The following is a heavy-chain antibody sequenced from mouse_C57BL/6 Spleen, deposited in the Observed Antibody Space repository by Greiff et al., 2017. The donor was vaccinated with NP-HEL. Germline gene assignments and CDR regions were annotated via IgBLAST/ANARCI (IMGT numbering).Heavy chain of an antibody. V-gene: IGHV3-6*01. CDR1: GYSITSGYY. D-gene: IGHD2-1*01. CDR2: ISYDGSN. J-gene: IGHJ1*03. Sequence: ESGPGLVKPSQSLSLTCSVTGYSITSGYYWNWIRQFPGNKLEWMGYISYDGSNNYNPSLKNRISITRDTSKNQFFLKLNSVTTEDTATYYCAYGNWYFDVWGTGTTVTVSS. CDR3: AYGNWYFDV.